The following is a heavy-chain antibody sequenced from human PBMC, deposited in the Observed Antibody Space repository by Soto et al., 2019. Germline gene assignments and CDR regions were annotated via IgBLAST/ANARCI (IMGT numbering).Heavy chain of an antibody. CDR3: ARGVRYSSGWYRRPGVYYFDY. Sequence: QVQLQQWGAGLLKPSETLSLTCAVYGGSFSGYYWSWIRQPPGKGLEWIGEINHSGSTNYNPSLKSRVTISVDTSKNQFSLKLSSVTAADTAVYYCARGVRYSSGWYRRPGVYYFDYWGQGTLVTVSS. V-gene: IGHV4-34*01. CDR2: INHSGST. J-gene: IGHJ4*02. D-gene: IGHD6-19*01. CDR1: GGSFSGYY.